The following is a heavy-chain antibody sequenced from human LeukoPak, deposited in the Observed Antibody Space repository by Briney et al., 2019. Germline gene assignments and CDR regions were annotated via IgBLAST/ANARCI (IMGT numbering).Heavy chain of an antibody. CDR2: IYYSGST. CDR3: AVEGYCSGGSCYSGETYYGMDV. Sequence: SSETLSLTCTVSGGSVSSGSYYWSWIRQPPGKGLEWIGYIYYSGSTNYNPSLKSRVTISVDTSKNQFSLKLSSVTAADTAVYYCAVEGYCSGGSCYSGETYYGMDVWGQGTTVTVSS. CDR1: GGSVSSGSYY. V-gene: IGHV4-61*01. D-gene: IGHD2-15*01. J-gene: IGHJ6*02.